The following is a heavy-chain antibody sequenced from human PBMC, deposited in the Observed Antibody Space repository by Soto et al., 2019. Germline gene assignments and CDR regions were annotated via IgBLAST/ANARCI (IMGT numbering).Heavy chain of an antibody. V-gene: IGHV2-5*02. J-gene: IGHJ4*02. CDR1: GFSLTSNGVG. Sequence: QITLKESGPTLVKPTQTLTLTCTFSGFSLTSNGVGVGWIRQPPGKALEWLALIYWDDDKRYSPSLQSRLTITKDTSKNQVVLTMTNMDPVDTATYYCAHRHRYSGSRCFDYWGQGTLVTVSS. CDR3: AHRHRYSGSRCFDY. D-gene: IGHD6-13*01. CDR2: IYWDDDK.